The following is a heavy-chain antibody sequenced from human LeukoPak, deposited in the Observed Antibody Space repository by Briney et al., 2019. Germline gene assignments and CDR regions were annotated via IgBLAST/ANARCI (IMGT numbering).Heavy chain of an antibody. Sequence: PGGSQRLSCAASGFTFSNYDMNWVRQAPGKGLEWVSYISSSGRISYYADSVKGRFTISRDNSKNTLYLQMNSLRAEDTAVYYCARDGRMSYYDSSGHYYRGQGTLVTVSS. V-gene: IGHV3-48*03. J-gene: IGHJ4*02. CDR2: ISSSGRIS. D-gene: IGHD3-22*01. CDR1: GFTFSNYD. CDR3: ARDGRMSYYDSSGHYY.